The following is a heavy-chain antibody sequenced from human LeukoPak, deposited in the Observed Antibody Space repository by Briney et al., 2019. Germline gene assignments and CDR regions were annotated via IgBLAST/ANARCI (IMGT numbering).Heavy chain of an antibody. D-gene: IGHD4-17*01. CDR2: IIPIFGTA. J-gene: IGHJ4*02. CDR1: GGTFSSYA. CDR3: ARERDYGDPRD. V-gene: IGHV1-69*05. Sequence: SVKVSCKASGGTFSSYAISWVRQAPGQGLERMGRIIPIFGTANYAQKFQGRVTITTDESTSTAYMELSSLRSEDTAVYYCARERDYGDPRDWGQGTLVTVSS.